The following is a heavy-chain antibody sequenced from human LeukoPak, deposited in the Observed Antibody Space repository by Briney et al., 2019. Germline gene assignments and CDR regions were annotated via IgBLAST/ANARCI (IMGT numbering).Heavy chain of an antibody. Sequence: SCKASGYTFTSYAMHWVRQAPGRGLEWVAVISYDGSNKYYADSVKGRFTISRDKSKNMLYVQMNSLRAEDTAVYYCARARFGELGVPDFDYWGQGTLVTVSS. J-gene: IGHJ4*02. CDR2: ISYDGSNK. CDR1: GYTFTSYA. CDR3: ARARFGELGVPDFDY. D-gene: IGHD3-10*01. V-gene: IGHV3-30*04.